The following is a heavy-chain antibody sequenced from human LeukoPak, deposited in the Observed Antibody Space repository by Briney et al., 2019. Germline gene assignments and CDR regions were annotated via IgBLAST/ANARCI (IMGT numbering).Heavy chain of an antibody. J-gene: IGHJ4*02. D-gene: IGHD5-24*01. CDR2: VSSHGNDG. CDR3: TRDAYNFNDFDY. Sequence: GRSLRLSCAVSEFTFCHFAMHWVRQAPGKGLEWVAVVSSHGNDGYYADSVKGRFTISRDNSKNTLYLQIDSLRAEDTAIYYCTRDAYNFNDFDYWGQGTLVTVSS. V-gene: IGHV3-30*01. CDR1: EFTFCHFA.